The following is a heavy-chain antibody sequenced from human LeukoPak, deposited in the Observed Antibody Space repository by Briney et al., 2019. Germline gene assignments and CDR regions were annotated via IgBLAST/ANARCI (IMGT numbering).Heavy chain of an antibody. Sequence: PGRSLRLSCAASGFSFSSYGMHWVRQAPGKGLEWVAVISCDGSNKYYADSVKGRFTISRDNSKNTLYLQMNSLRAEDTAVYYCAKDPSYNWNYLTYWGQGTLVTVSS. D-gene: IGHD1-20*01. V-gene: IGHV3-30*18. CDR1: GFSFSSYG. J-gene: IGHJ4*02. CDR2: ISCDGSNK. CDR3: AKDPSYNWNYLTY.